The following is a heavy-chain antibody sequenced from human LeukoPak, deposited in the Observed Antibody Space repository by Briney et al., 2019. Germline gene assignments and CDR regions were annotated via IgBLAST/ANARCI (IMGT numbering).Heavy chain of an antibody. D-gene: IGHD7-27*01. CDR3: ARDLANWGSSFDY. J-gene: IGHJ4*02. Sequence: SVKVSCKASGDTFNSYAISWVRQAPGQGLEWMGRIIPIFATTNYAQKFQGRVTITTDESTSTAYMELSSLRSEDTAVYYCARDLANWGSSFDYWGQGTLVILSS. CDR2: IIPIFATT. V-gene: IGHV1-69*05. CDR1: GDTFNSYA.